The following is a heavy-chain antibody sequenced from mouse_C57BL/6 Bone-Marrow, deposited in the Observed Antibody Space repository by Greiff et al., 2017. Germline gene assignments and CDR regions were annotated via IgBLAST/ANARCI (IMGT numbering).Heavy chain of an antibody. J-gene: IGHJ4*01. CDR2: IYPSDSET. Sequence: VQLQQPGAELVRPGSSVKLSCKASGYTFTSYWMDWVKQRPGQGLEWIGNIYPSDSETHYNQKFKDKATLTVDKSSSTAYMQLSSLTSEYSAVYYCARPGLCDYGGEYYAMDYWGQGTSVTVSS. V-gene: IGHV1-61*01. D-gene: IGHD2-4*01. CDR3: ARPGLCDYGGEYYAMDY. CDR1: GYTFTSYW.